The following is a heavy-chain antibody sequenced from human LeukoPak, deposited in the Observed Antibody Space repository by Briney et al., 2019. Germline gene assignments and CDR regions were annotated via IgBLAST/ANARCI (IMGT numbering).Heavy chain of an antibody. Sequence: GGSLRLPCVASGFTFSDYAMSWVRQAPGQGLEWVAAVSGGGIRVFYSDAVKGRFTISRDNSKNTVYLQMNSLRAEDTAVHFCAKDYHYDGSGRGGLSLFDSWGQGTLVTVSS. CDR2: VSGGGIRV. CDR1: GFTFSDYA. D-gene: IGHD3-22*01. CDR3: AKDYHYDGSGRGGLSLFDS. J-gene: IGHJ4*02. V-gene: IGHV3-23*01.